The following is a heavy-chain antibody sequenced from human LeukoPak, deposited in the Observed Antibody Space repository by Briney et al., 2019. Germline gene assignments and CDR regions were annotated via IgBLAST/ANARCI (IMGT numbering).Heavy chain of an antibody. Sequence: PGGSLRLSCAASGFTFSSYWMHWLRQPPGKGLEWIGYIYYSGSTNYNPSLKSRVTISVDTSKNQFSLKLSSVTAADTAVYYCARHGEYCSSTSCSDYWGQGTLVTVSS. V-gene: IGHV4-59*08. CDR1: GFTFSSYW. CDR3: ARHGEYCSSTSCSDY. D-gene: IGHD2-2*01. CDR2: IYYSGST. J-gene: IGHJ4*02.